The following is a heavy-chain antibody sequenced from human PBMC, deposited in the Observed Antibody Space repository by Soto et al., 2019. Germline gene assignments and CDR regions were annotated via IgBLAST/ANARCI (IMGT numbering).Heavy chain of an antibody. D-gene: IGHD1-7*01. CDR3: ARDVLDWNYDFDY. CDR1: GLAFRWYT. CDR2: ISSSSSYI. J-gene: IGHJ4*02. Sequence: GASVRLFGTASGLAFRWYTMNAVRQAPGKGLEWVSSISSSSSYIYYADSVKGRFTISRDNAKNSLYLQMNSLRAEDTAVYYCARDVLDWNYDFDYWGQGTLVTVSS. V-gene: IGHV3-21*01.